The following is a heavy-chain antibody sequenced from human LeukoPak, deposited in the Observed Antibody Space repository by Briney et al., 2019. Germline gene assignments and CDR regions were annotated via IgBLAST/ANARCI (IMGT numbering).Heavy chain of an antibody. D-gene: IGHD3-22*01. CDR1: GYTFTGYY. Sequence: ASVKVSCTASGYTFTGYYMHWVRQAPGQGLEWMGWINPNSGGTNYAQKFQGWVTMTRDTSISTAYMELSRLRSDDTAVYYCPRDKIEKPGFDYWGQGTRVTVSS. J-gene: IGHJ4*02. CDR2: INPNSGGT. V-gene: IGHV1-2*04. CDR3: PRDKIEKPGFDY.